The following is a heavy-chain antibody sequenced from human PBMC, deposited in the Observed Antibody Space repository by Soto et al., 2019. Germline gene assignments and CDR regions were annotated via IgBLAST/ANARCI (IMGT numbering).Heavy chain of an antibody. D-gene: IGHD6-6*01. V-gene: IGHV3-48*03. J-gene: IGHJ4*02. CDR3: ARATYSSSYYFDS. CDR1: GFTFSSFE. CDR2: IGSSGSTI. Sequence: GGSLRLSCAASGFTFSSFEMNWVRQAPGQGLEWVSKIGSSGSTIWYADSVKGRFTISRDNAKNSLYLQMNFLRREDTAVYYCARATYSSSYYFDSWGQGTLVTVSS.